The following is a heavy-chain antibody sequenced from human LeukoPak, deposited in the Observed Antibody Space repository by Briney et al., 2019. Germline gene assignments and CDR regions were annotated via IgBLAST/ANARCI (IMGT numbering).Heavy chain of an antibody. CDR2: INPNSGGT. CDR3: AREGHLSGYYFPDY. V-gene: IGHV1-2*06. D-gene: IGHD3-22*01. Sequence: ASVKVSXKASGYTFTGYYMHWVRQAPGQGLEWMGRINPNSGGTNYAQKFQGRVTMTRDTSISIAYMELSRLRSDDTAVYYCAREGHLSGYYFPDYWGQGTLVTVSS. J-gene: IGHJ4*02. CDR1: GYTFTGYY.